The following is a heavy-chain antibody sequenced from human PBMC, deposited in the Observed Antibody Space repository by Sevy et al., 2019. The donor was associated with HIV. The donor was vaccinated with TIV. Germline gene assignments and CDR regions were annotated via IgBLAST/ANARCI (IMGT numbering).Heavy chain of an antibody. CDR3: SSGGGY. CDR2: ISFTTNNT. D-gene: IGHD3-16*01. Sequence: GGSLRLSCAASGFSVGSYSMNWVRQAPGKGLEWVSFISFTTNNTYYVDSVKGRFTISRDNAKNSVYLQMNSLRAEDTTVYYCSSGGGYWGQGTLVTVSS. J-gene: IGHJ4*02. CDR1: GFSVGSYS. V-gene: IGHV3-21*01.